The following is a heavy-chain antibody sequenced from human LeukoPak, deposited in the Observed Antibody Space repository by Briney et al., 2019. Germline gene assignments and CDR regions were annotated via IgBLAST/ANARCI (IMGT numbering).Heavy chain of an antibody. CDR3: ARDPHAAMYGGNSGFDY. D-gene: IGHD4-23*01. V-gene: IGHV3-7*01. CDR1: GFTFSSNW. CDR2: IKPDGSGT. J-gene: IGHJ4*02. Sequence: GGSLRLSCAASGFTFSSNWMSWVRQVPGKGLEWVANIKPDGSGTYYVDSVKGRFTISRDNSKNTLYLQMNSLRAEDTAVYYCARDPHAAMYGGNSGFDYWGQGTLDTVSS.